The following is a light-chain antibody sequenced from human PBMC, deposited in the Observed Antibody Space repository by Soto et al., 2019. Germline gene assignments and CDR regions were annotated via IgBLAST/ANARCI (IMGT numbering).Light chain of an antibody. V-gene: IGKV3-15*01. CDR2: RAS. CDR1: QSVNSN. Sequence: EIVLTQSPATLPLSPGGRATLSCRASQSVNSNLAWYQQKDGQGPRLIXCRASSRATGVPARFSASGSGTELTLTISGLQSEDFAIYYCQQYSNWPPWTFGPGTKVDIK. CDR3: QQYSNWPPWT. J-gene: IGKJ1*01.